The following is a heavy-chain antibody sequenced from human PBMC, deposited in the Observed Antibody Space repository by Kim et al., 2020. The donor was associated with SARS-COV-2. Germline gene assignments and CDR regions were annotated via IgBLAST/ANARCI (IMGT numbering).Heavy chain of an antibody. CDR2: IYTSGST. Sequence: SETLSLTCTVSGGSISSGSYYWSWIRQPAGKGLEWIGRIYTSGSTNYNPSLKSRVTISVDTSKNQFSLKLSSVTAADTAVYYCARIVVPAASTTYYYYGMDVWGQGTTVTVSS. CDR1: GGSISSGSYY. D-gene: IGHD2-2*01. J-gene: IGHJ6*02. CDR3: ARIVVPAASTTYYYYGMDV. V-gene: IGHV4-61*02.